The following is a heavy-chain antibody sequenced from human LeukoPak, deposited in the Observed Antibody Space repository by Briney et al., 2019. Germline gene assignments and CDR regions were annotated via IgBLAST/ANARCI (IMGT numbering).Heavy chain of an antibody. CDR1: GFTFSSYG. Sequence: GRSLRLSCAASGFTFSSYGMHWVRQAPGKGLEWVAVISYDGSNKYYADSVKGRFTISRDNSKNTLYLQMNSLRAEDTAVYYCARGSSSWYVFPQDPFDYWGQGTLVTVSS. J-gene: IGHJ4*02. CDR3: ARGSSSWYVFPQDPFDY. CDR2: ISYDGSNK. D-gene: IGHD6-13*01. V-gene: IGHV3-30*03.